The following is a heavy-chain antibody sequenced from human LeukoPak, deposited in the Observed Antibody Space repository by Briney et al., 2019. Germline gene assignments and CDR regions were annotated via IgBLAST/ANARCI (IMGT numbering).Heavy chain of an antibody. D-gene: IGHD2-2*02. Sequence: ASVKVSCKASGYTFTGYYMHWVRQAPGQGLEWMGWINPNSGGTNYAQKFQGWVTMTRDTSISTAYMELRSLRSDDTAVYYCARDLVPAAILALLDMDVWGKGTTVTVSS. CDR3: ARDLVPAAILALLDMDV. V-gene: IGHV1-2*04. CDR1: GYTFTGYY. CDR2: INPNSGGT. J-gene: IGHJ6*03.